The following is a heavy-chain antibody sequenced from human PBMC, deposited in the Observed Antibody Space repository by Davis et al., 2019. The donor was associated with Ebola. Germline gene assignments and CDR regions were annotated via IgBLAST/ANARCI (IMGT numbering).Heavy chain of an antibody. CDR2: INHRGDT. Sequence: PSETLSLTCALYGGSFNDYYWSWVRQSPGQGLEWIGDINHRGDTDYNPTLRARASISIDPSRLQFSLRLASVTASDTAVYYCASLHQIRGRTCFDSWGQGNPVVVSS. CDR3: ASLHQIRGRTCFDS. V-gene: IGHV4-34*01. CDR1: GGSFNDYY. D-gene: IGHD1-1*01. J-gene: IGHJ4*02.